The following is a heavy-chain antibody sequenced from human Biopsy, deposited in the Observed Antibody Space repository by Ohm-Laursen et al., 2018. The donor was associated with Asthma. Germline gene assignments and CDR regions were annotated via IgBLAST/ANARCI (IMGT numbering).Heavy chain of an antibody. CDR1: GFKFDEYT. CDR2: ISWNSATI. J-gene: IGHJ4*02. V-gene: IGHV3-9*01. CDR3: AKVRSDWVITESFDY. D-gene: IGHD3-22*01. Sequence: SLRLSCTASGFKFDEYTMHWVRQAPGKGLEWVSGISWNSATIGYADPVEGRFTISRDNAKNSVFLHMDSLRPEDTAFYYCAKVRSDWVITESFDYWGQGTLVTVSS.